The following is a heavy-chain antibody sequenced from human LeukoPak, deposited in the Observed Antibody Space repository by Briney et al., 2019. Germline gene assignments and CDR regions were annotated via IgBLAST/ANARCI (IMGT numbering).Heavy chain of an antibody. V-gene: IGHV3-21*06. Sequence: GGSLRLSCAGSGFTFSGHSMNWVRQAPGKGLEWVSFISSSSSSIYYADAAKGRFTSSRDDANNSLYLQMNSLRAEDTAVYYCARDPDSSGWYYFDYWGQGSLVTVSS. CDR3: ARDPDSSGWYYFDY. CDR1: GFTFSGHS. J-gene: IGHJ4*02. CDR2: ISSSSSSI. D-gene: IGHD6-19*01.